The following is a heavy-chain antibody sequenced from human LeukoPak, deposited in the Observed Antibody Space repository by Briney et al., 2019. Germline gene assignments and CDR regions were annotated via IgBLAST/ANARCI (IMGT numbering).Heavy chain of an antibody. J-gene: IGHJ3*02. CDR1: GGSISSYY. CDR2: IYYSGST. D-gene: IGHD2-15*01. Sequence: SETLSLTCAVSGGSISSYYWCWIRQPPGKGLEWIGYIYYSGSTNYNPSLKSRGTISVDTSKNQFSLKLSSVTAADTAVYYCASYSRSTYWAFDAFDIWGQGTMVTVSS. CDR3: ASYSRSTYWAFDAFDI. V-gene: IGHV4-59*01.